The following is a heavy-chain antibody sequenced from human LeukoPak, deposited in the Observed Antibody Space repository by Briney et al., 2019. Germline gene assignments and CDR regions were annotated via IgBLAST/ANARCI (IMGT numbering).Heavy chain of an antibody. Sequence: GGTLRLSCAASGFTFSSYGMSWVRQAPGKGLEWVSAISDTGNTYHADSVKGRFTISRDSSKNTLFLQMNRLRPEDAAVYYCAKAPVTTCRGAFCYPFDYWGLGTLVTVSS. CDR2: ISDTGNT. V-gene: IGHV3-23*01. CDR3: AKAPVTTCRGAFCYPFDY. D-gene: IGHD2-15*01. CDR1: GFTFSSYG. J-gene: IGHJ4*02.